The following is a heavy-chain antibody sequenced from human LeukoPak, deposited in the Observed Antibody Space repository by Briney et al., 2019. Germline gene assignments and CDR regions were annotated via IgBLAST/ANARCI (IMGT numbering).Heavy chain of an antibody. CDR1: GYTFTSYD. CDR3: ARGISEQLGTYYYYYMDV. CDR2: MNPNSGNT. Sequence: ASVKVSCKASGYTFTSYDINWVRQATGQGLEWMGWMNPNSGNTGYAQKFQGRVTITRNTSISTAYMELSSLRSEDTAVYYCARGISEQLGTYYYYYMDVWGKGTTVTVSS. J-gene: IGHJ6*03. V-gene: IGHV1-8*03. D-gene: IGHD6-6*01.